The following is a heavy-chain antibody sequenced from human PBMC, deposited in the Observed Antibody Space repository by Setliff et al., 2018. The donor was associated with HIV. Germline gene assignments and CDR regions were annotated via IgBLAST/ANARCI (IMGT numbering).Heavy chain of an antibody. CDR3: ARQWPYYYYMDV. D-gene: IGHD5-12*01. CDR1: GGSISSSSYY. J-gene: IGHJ6*03. CDR2: IYYSGSN. V-gene: IGHV4-39*01. Sequence: PSETLSLTCTVSGGSISSSSYYWGWIRQPPGKGLEWIGSIYYSGSNYYNPSLKSRVTISVDTSKNQFSLKLSSVTAADTAVYYCARQWPYYYYMDVWGKGTTVTVSS.